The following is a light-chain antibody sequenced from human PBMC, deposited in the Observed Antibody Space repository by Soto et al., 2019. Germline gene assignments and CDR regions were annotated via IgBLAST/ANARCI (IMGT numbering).Light chain of an antibody. V-gene: IGKV3-15*01. CDR1: QSVSSN. CDR3: QQYDNWPIT. CDR2: GAS. Sequence: TRRTGAQSLTPGSRATLSCRASQSVSSNLAWYQQKPGQAPRLFIYGASTRATAIPPRFSGSGSGTEFTLTISSLQSEDFAVYYCQQYDNWPITFGQGTRLEIK. J-gene: IGKJ5*01.